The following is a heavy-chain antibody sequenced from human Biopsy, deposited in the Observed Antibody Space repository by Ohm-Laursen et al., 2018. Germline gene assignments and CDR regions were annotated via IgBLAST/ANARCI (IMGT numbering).Heavy chain of an antibody. CDR1: GGSISSSSTYY. J-gene: IGHJ5*02. CDR3: ARHPTGFWFDP. V-gene: IGHV4-39*01. CDR2: IYNTETT. Sequence: SDTLSLTCTVSGGSISSSSTYYWAWLRQPPGKGLEWVGSIYNTETTFYNPSLKSRATISIHTPTNQFSRKVSSVTAADTALYFCARHPTGFWFDPWGHGTLVTVSS.